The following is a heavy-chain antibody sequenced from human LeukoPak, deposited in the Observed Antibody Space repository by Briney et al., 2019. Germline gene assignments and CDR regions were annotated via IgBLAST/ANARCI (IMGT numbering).Heavy chain of an antibody. CDR1: GFTFSSYG. Sequence: PGGSLRLSCAASGFTFSSYGMHWVRHAPGKGLEWVAVISYDGSNKYYADSVKGRFTISRDNSKNTLYLQINSLRAEDRPVYYCAKWGNYCCWGSFLFYYWGQGTLVTVPS. V-gene: IGHV3-30*18. D-gene: IGHD3-10*01. CDR3: AKWGNYCCWGSFLFYY. J-gene: IGHJ4*02. CDR2: ISYDGSNK.